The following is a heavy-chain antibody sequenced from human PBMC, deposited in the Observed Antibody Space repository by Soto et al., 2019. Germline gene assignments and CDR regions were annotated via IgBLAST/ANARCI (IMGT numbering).Heavy chain of an antibody. CDR1: GGFFSGYY. CDR2: INHSGST. Sequence: QVQLQQWGAGLLKPSETLSLTCAVYGGFFSGYYWTWIRQPPGTGLEWIGEINHSGSTNYNPSLKSRVTISVDTSKNQFSLKRTSVTAADTAVYYCARDKITGLFDYWGQGTLVTVSS. D-gene: IGHD2-8*02. V-gene: IGHV4-34*01. CDR3: ARDKITGLFDY. J-gene: IGHJ4*02.